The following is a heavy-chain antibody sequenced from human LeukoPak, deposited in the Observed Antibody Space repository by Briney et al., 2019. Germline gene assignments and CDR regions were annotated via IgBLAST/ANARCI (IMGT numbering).Heavy chain of an antibody. J-gene: IGHJ4*02. CDR1: GFSFSDYY. Sequence: PGGSLRLSCAASGFSFSDYYMGWIRQAPGKGLEWLSYISSSGNTVYYADSVKGRFTISKDNAKNSLYLQMNSLRAEDTAVYYCATENYGSLAGWGQGTLVTVSS. CDR3: ATENYGSLAG. D-gene: IGHD2-15*01. CDR2: ISSSGNTV. V-gene: IGHV3-11*04.